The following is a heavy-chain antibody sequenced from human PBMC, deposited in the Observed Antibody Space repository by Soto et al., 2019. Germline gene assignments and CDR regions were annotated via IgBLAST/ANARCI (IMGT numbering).Heavy chain of an antibody. V-gene: IGHV1-69*12. CDR3: ARGWYNWKTYYYYGMDV. CDR2: IIPIFGTA. CDR1: GGTFSSYA. D-gene: IGHD1-1*01. J-gene: IGHJ6*02. Sequence: QVQLVQSGAEVKKPGSSGKVSCKASGGTFSSYAISWVRQAPGQGLEWMGGIIPIFGTANYAQKFQGRVTITADESTSTAYMELSSLRSEDTAVYYCARGWYNWKTYYYYGMDVWGQGTTVTVSS.